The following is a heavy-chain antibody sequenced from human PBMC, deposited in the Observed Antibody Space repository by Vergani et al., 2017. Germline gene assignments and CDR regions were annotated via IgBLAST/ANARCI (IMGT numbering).Heavy chain of an antibody. CDR3: ASLRYCSSTSCYTGDAFDI. D-gene: IGHD2-2*02. CDR1: GYTFTGYY. J-gene: IGHJ3*02. Sequence: QVQLVQSGAEVKKPGASVKVSCKASGYTFTGYYMHWVRQAPGQGLEWMGWINPNSGGTNYAQKFQGRVTMTRDTSISTAYMELSRLRSDDTAVYYCASLRYCSSTSCYTGDAFDIWGQGTMVTVSS. CDR2: INPNSGGT. V-gene: IGHV1-2*02.